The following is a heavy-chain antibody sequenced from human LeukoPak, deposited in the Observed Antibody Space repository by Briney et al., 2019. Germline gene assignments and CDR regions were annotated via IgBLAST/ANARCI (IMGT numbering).Heavy chain of an antibody. Sequence: SETLSLTCAGYGESFSGYYWSWIRQPPGKGLEWIGEIDHSGSTNYNPPLESRVTISVDASKNQFSLKLSSVTAADTAVYYCARGPWYCSSTSCSSSGFDYWGQGTLVTVSS. CDR1: GESFSGYY. J-gene: IGHJ4*02. D-gene: IGHD2-2*01. CDR2: IDHSGST. V-gene: IGHV4-34*01. CDR3: ARGPWYCSSTSCSSSGFDY.